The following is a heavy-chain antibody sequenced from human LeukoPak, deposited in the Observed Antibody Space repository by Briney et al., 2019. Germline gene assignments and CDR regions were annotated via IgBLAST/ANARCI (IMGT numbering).Heavy chain of an antibody. CDR3: AKSGYDFWSGYQGDY. D-gene: IGHD3-3*01. J-gene: IGHJ4*02. Sequence: GGSLRLSCAASGFTFGSYAMSWVRQAPGKGLEWVSAISGSGGSTYYADSVKGRFTISRDNSKNTLYLQMNSLRAEDTAVYYCAKSGYDFWSGYQGDYWGQGTLVTVSS. V-gene: IGHV3-23*01. CDR2: ISGSGGST. CDR1: GFTFGSYA.